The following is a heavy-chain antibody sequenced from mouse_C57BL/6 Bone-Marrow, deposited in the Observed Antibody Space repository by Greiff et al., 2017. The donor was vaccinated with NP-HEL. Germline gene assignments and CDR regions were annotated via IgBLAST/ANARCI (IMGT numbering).Heavy chain of an antibody. CDR1: GYTFTDYE. CDR2: IDPETGGT. D-gene: IGHD1-1*01. J-gene: IGHJ1*03. V-gene: IGHV1-15*01. Sequence: QVQLQQSGAELVRPGASVTLSCKASGYTFTDYEMHWVKQTPVHGLEWIGAIDPETGGTAYNQKFKGKAILTADKSSSTAYMELRSLTSEDSAVYYCTRDGSSYPDWYFDVWGTGTTVTVSS. CDR3: TRDGSSYPDWYFDV.